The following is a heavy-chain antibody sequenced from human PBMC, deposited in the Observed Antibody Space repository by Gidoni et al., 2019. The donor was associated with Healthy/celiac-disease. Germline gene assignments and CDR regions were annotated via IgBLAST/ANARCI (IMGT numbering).Heavy chain of an antibody. V-gene: IGHV3-9*01. CDR1: GFTFDDYA. D-gene: IGHD3-3*01. J-gene: IGHJ4*02. Sequence: EVQLVESGGGLVQPGRSLRRSCAASGFTFDDYAMHWVRQAPGKGLEWVSGISWNSGSIGYADSVKGRFTISRDNAKNSLYLQMNSLRAEDTALYYCAKDAGVVIKRAPYYFDYWGQGTLVTVSS. CDR3: AKDAGVVIKRAPYYFDY. CDR2: ISWNSGSI.